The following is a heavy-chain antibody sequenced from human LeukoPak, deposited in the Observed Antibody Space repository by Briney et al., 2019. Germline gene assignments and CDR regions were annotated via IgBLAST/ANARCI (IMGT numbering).Heavy chain of an antibody. Sequence: SETLSLTCTVSGGSISSSDYYWGWICQPPGKGLEWIGSIDYTGSTFYNPSLKSRVTISVDTSKNQFSLKLSSVTAADTAVYYCARGLHYDFWSGYHRPNAFDYWGQGTLVTVSS. CDR1: GGSISSSDYY. CDR3: ARGLHYDFWSGYHRPNAFDY. CDR2: IDYTGST. J-gene: IGHJ4*02. D-gene: IGHD3-3*01. V-gene: IGHV4-39*07.